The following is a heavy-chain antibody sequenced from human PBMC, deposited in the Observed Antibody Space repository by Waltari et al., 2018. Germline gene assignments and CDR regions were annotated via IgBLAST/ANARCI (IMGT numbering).Heavy chain of an antibody. D-gene: IGHD2-15*01. V-gene: IGHV6-1*01. Sequence: QVQLQQSGPGLVKSSQTLSLTCAISGHSVSSNRVAWTWNRQSPSRGLEWLARTYHRSTWYNDYALSVKSRITINPDTSKNQLSLQLKSAIPEDTAVYYCAREAASTFDYWGRGTLVIVSS. CDR1: GHSVSSNRVA. CDR3: AREAASTFDY. J-gene: IGHJ4*01. CDR2: TYHRSTWYN.